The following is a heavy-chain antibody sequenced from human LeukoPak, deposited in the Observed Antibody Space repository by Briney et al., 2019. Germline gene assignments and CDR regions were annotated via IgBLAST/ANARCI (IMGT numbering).Heavy chain of an antibody. J-gene: IGHJ6*02. D-gene: IGHD2-2*03. Sequence: SQTLSLTCTVSGGSITSGDYYWSWIRQPPGKGLEWIGYIYYSGSAYYSPSLKSRLTISVDTSKNQFSLKLSSVTAGDTAVYYCARVVAGYCSSATCHRYTMDVWGQGTTVTVSS. CDR3: ARVVAGYCSSATCHRYTMDV. CDR2: IYYSGSA. CDR1: GGSITSGDYY. V-gene: IGHV4-30-4*01.